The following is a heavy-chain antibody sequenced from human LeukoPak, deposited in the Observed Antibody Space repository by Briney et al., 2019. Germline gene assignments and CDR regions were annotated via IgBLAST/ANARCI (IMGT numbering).Heavy chain of an antibody. J-gene: IGHJ4*02. D-gene: IGHD2-2*01. Sequence: SETLSLTCAVYGGSFSGYYWSWIRQPPGKGLEWIGEINHSGSTNYNPSLKSRVTISVDTSKNQFSLKLSSVTAADTAVYYCARDYCSSTSCYVHYFDYWGQGTLVTVSS. CDR1: GGSFSGYY. CDR3: ARDYCSSTSCYVHYFDY. CDR2: INHSGST. V-gene: IGHV4-34*01.